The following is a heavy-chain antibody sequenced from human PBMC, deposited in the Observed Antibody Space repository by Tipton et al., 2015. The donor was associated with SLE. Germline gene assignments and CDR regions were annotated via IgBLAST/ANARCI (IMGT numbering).Heavy chain of an antibody. V-gene: IGHV4-61*09. CDR2: TFTSGAT. CDR1: GGSITNTNYY. J-gene: IGHJ4*02. CDR3: ARLGYAFWSRYADS. Sequence: TLSLTCTVSGGSITNTNYYWSWIRQPAGKELGWIGHTFTSGATNYNPSLKSRVTISVDTSNNQFSLKLTSVTATDTAVYYCARLGYAFWSRYADSWGQGTLVTVSS. D-gene: IGHD3-3*01.